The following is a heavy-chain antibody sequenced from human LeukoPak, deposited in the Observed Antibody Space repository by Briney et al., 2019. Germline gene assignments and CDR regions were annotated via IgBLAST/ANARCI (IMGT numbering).Heavy chain of an antibody. J-gene: IGHJ4*02. D-gene: IGHD6-13*01. CDR3: AKDTPYSSSWIYYFDY. V-gene: IGHV3-30*02. CDR2: IRYDGSNK. Sequence: PGGSLRLSYAASGFTFSSYGMHWVRQAPGKGLEWVAFIRYDGSNKYYADSVKGRFTISRDNSKNTLYLQMNSLRAEDTAVYYCAKDTPYSSSWIYYFDYWGQGTLVTVSS. CDR1: GFTFSSYG.